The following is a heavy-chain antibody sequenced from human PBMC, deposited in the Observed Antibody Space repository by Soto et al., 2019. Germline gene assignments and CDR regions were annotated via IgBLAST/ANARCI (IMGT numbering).Heavy chain of an antibody. D-gene: IGHD2-15*01. J-gene: IGHJ6*02. CDR1: AYSISSGYF. V-gene: IGHV4-38-2*01. Sequence: SETLSLTCAVSAYSISSGYFWGWIRQPPGKGLEWIGSISHSGSAYYNPSLKSRLTISVDTSKNQFSLKLSSVTAADTAVYYCARVGEYGDSPYYNYAMDVWGQGTTVTVSS. CDR3: ARVGEYGDSPYYNYAMDV. CDR2: ISHSGSA.